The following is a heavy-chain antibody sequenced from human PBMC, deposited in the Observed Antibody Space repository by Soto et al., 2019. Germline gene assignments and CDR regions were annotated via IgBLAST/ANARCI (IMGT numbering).Heavy chain of an antibody. Sequence: GESLKISCAVSGFTFSSYAMSWVRQAPGKGLEWVSAISGSGGSTYYADSVKGRFTISRDNSKNTLYLQMNSLRAEDTAVYYCAKDSIVGATDAFDIWGQGTMVTVSS. V-gene: IGHV3-23*01. D-gene: IGHD1-26*01. CDR1: GFTFSSYA. CDR3: AKDSIVGATDAFDI. J-gene: IGHJ3*02. CDR2: ISGSGGST.